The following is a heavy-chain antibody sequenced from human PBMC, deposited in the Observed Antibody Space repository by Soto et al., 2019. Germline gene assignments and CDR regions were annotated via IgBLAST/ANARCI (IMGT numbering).Heavy chain of an antibody. CDR2: IEYDGSEK. V-gene: IGHV3-7*01. CDR3: AKGRGVDY. CDR1: GFTFSNFW. J-gene: IGHJ4*02. Sequence: EVQLEESGGDLVQPGGSLRLSCAVSGFTFSNFWMTWVRQAPGKGLQWVANIEYDGSEKYYVDSVKGRFTISRDTAKNSLYLQMNSLRVEDTAVYYCAKGRGVDYWGQGTPVTVSS.